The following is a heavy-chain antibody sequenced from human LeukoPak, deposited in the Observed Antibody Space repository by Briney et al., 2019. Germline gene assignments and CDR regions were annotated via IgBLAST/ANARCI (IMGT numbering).Heavy chain of an antibody. Sequence: PGGSLRLSCAASGFTFSSYGMNWVRQAPGKGLEWVSSISSRGRYIYYPDSVKGRFAISADNAMNSLYLQMNSLRAEDTAVYYCARGYSSSWYDLYYFDYWGQGTLVTVSS. V-gene: IGHV3-21*01. D-gene: IGHD6-13*01. CDR2: ISSRGRYI. J-gene: IGHJ4*02. CDR3: ARGYSSSWYDLYYFDY. CDR1: GFTFSSYG.